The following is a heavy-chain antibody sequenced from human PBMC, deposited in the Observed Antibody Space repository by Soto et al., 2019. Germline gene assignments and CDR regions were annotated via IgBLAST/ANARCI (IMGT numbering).Heavy chain of an antibody. J-gene: IGHJ6*02. CDR3: ASTLYSSSWYIEYYYYYGMDV. V-gene: IGHV3-30-3*01. CDR2: ISYDGSNK. CDR1: GFTFSSYA. Sequence: QVQLGESGGGVVQPGRSLRLSCAASGFTFSSYAMHWVRQAPGKGLEWVAVISYDGSNKYYADSVKGRFTISRDNSKNTLYLQMNSLRAEDKAVYYCASTLYSSSWYIEYYYYYGMDVWGQGTTVTVSS. D-gene: IGHD6-13*01.